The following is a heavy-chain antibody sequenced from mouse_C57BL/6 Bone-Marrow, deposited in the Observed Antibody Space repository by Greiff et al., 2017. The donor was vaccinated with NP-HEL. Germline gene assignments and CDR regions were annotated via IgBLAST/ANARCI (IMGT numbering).Heavy chain of an antibody. CDR3: GRLGINNDYDGGGLFAY. D-gene: IGHD2-4*01. V-gene: IGHV1-81*01. Sequence: VQLQESGAELARPGASVKLSCKASGYTFTSYGISWVKQRPGQGLEWIGEIYPRSGNTYYHEKFKGKATLTADKSSSTAYMELRSLTSEDSAVYFCGRLGINNDYDGGGLFAYWGQGTLVTVSA. CDR1: GYTFTSYG. J-gene: IGHJ3*01. CDR2: IYPRSGNT.